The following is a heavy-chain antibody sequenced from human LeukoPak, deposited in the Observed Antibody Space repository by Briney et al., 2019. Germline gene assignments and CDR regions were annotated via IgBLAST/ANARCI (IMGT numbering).Heavy chain of an antibody. CDR1: GGSISSGGYY. CDR2: IYYSGST. Sequence: ASQTLSLTCTVSGGSISSGGYYWSWIRQHPGKGLEWIGYIYYSGSTYYNPSLKSRVTISVDTSKNQFSLKLSSVTAADTAVYYCARSFYYYDSSGYWTDFRYFDYWGXGTLVTVSS. D-gene: IGHD3-22*01. CDR3: ARSFYYYDSSGYWTDFRYFDY. V-gene: IGHV4-31*03. J-gene: IGHJ4*02.